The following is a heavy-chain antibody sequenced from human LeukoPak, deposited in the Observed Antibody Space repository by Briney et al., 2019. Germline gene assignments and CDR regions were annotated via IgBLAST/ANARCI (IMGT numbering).Heavy chain of an antibody. CDR1: GFSFSSYW. J-gene: IGHJ4*02. Sequence: GGSLRLSCAVSGFSFSSYWMHWVRQAPGKGLVWVSRINTDGSSTNYADSVKGRFTISRDNAKNTLYLQMNSLRAEDTAVYYCASSWGSAIDFWGQGTLVTVSS. CDR2: INTDGSST. CDR3: ASSWGSAIDF. D-gene: IGHD3-16*01. V-gene: IGHV3-74*01.